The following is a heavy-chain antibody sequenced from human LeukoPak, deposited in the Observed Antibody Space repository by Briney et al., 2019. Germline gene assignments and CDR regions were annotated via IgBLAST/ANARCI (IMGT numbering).Heavy chain of an antibody. Sequence: SVKVSCKASGGTFSSYAISWVRQAPGQGLEWMGRIIPILGIANYAQKFQGRVTITADKSTSTAYMELSSLRSEDTAVYYCASSGITMVRGALKARGHFDYWGQGTLVTVSS. CDR3: ASSGITMVRGALKARGHFDY. V-gene: IGHV1-69*04. J-gene: IGHJ4*02. CDR1: GGTFSSYA. D-gene: IGHD3-10*01. CDR2: IIPILGIA.